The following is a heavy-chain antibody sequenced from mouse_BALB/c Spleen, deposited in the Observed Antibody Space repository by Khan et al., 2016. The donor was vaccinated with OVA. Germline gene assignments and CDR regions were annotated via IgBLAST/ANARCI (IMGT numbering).Heavy chain of an antibody. Sequence: QIQLVQSGPELKKPGETVKISCKASGYTFTNYGMNWVKQAPGKGLKWMGWIYTYTGEPTYADDFKGRFAFSLESSASTAYLQINNLTNEDTATYFCARGSSRAMDDWGQGTSGTVSS. CDR3: ARGSSRAMDD. D-gene: IGHD1-1*01. CDR1: GYTFTNYG. CDR2: IYTYTGEP. V-gene: IGHV9-3-1*01. J-gene: IGHJ4*01.